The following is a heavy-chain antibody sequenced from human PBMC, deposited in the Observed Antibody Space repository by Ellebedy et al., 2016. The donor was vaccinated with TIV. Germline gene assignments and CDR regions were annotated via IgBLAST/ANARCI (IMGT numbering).Heavy chain of an antibody. Sequence: GESLKISCKGSGYTFINYWIGWVRQMPGKGLEWMGIIYPGDSDTRYSPSFQGQVTISADKSISTAYLQWSGLKASDTAIYYCARSIHQGIYYGMDVWGQGTTVTVSS. J-gene: IGHJ6*02. CDR1: GYTFINYW. D-gene: IGHD6-6*01. CDR2: IYPGDSDT. V-gene: IGHV5-51*01. CDR3: ARSIHQGIYYGMDV.